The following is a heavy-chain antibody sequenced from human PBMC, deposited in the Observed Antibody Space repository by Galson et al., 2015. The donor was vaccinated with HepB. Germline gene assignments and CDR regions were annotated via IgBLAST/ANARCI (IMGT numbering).Heavy chain of an antibody. CDR2: INPSGGST. D-gene: IGHD1-26*01. CDR3: AGYSGSYHGHAFDI. CDR1: GYTLTSYY. Sequence: VKVSCKASGYTLTSYYMHWVRQAPGQGLEWMGIINPSGGSTSYAQKFQGRVTMTRDTSTSTVYMELSSLRSEDTAVYYCAGYSGSYHGHAFDIWGQGTMVTVSS. V-gene: IGHV1-46*01. J-gene: IGHJ3*02.